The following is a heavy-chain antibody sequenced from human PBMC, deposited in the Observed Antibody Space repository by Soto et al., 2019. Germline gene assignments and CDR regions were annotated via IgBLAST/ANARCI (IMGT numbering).Heavy chain of an antibody. J-gene: IGHJ4*02. CDR3: ARDLEVGAYLYFFDY. D-gene: IGHD1-26*01. CDR1: GFTFSDYY. CDR2: ISSNSAYI. Sequence: PGGSLRLSCAASGFTFSDYYMSWIRQAPGKGPEWISYISSNSAYIKYADSVEGRFTISRDNAKNSLYLQMNSLRAEDTAVYYCARDLEVGAYLYFFDYWGQGSLVTVSS. V-gene: IGHV3-11*06.